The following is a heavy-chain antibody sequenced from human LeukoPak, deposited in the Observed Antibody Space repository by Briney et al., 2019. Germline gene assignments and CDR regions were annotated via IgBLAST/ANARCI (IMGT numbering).Heavy chain of an antibody. CDR2: MNSEGSVK. CDR1: GFTFSKSW. J-gene: IGHJ4*02. CDR3: TREPGWGGGDY. V-gene: IGHV3-7*01. Sequence: RSGGSLRLSCVVSGFTFSKSWMSWIRQAPGKRLEWVADMNSEGSVKSYVESVKGRFTISRDNTKKSLYLQMNSLRDEDTTVYYCTREPGWGGGDYWGQGTLVTVSS. D-gene: IGHD7-27*01.